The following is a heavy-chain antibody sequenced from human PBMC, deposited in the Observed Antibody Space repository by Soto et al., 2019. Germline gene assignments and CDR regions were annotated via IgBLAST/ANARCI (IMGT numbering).Heavy chain of an antibody. V-gene: IGHV4-30-4*01. J-gene: IGHJ5*02. CDR1: GGSISIDDYY. D-gene: IGHD3-10*01. Sequence: TSETLSLTCTVSGGSISIDDYYWSCIRQPPGKGLEWIGHVFYGGSTYYNPSFKSRVTISVDTSKNQFSLKLSSVTAADTAVYYCARESGPGSFDWFDPWGQGTLVTVSS. CDR3: ARESGPGSFDWFDP. CDR2: VFYGGST.